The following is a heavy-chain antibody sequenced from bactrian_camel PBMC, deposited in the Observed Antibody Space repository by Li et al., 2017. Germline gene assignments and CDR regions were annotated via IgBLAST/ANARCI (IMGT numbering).Heavy chain of an antibody. CDR3: AAGPSPPDYDLVCDY. CDR1: GFTFSSYG. V-gene: IGHV3S6*01. D-gene: IGHD5*01. Sequence: VQLVESGGGLVQPGGSLRLSCAASGFTFSSYGMSWVRQAPGMGLEWVSGIHSDGSNTYYADSVKGRFTISRVNAENTVYLQMNSLKPEDTAVYYCAAGPSPPDYDLVCDYWDQGTQVTVS. J-gene: IGHJ4*01. CDR2: IHSDGSNT.